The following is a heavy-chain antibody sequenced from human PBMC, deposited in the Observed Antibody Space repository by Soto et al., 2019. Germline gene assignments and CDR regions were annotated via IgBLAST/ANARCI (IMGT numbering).Heavy chain of an antibody. Sequence: VGSLRLSCAASGFTFSSYAMSWVRQAPGKGLEWVSAISGSGGSTYYADSVKGRFTISRDNSKNTLYLQMNSLRAEDTAVYYCAKVAVEGNYYYGMDVWGQGTTVTVSS. CDR2: ISGSGGST. J-gene: IGHJ6*02. CDR1: GFTFSSYA. V-gene: IGHV3-23*01. D-gene: IGHD6-13*01. CDR3: AKVAVEGNYYYGMDV.